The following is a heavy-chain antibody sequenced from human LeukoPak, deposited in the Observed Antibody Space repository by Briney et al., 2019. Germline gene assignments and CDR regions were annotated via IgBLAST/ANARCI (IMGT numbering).Heavy chain of an antibody. CDR2: IKQDGSEK. CDR1: GFTFSSYW. Sequence: GGSLRLSCAASGFTFSSYWTSWGRQAPGKGLEWVANIKQDGSEKYYVDSVKGRFTITRDNAKNSLYLQMNSLRAEDTAVYYCAREVSSSSGWYGSYYYYYMDVWGKGTTVTVSS. V-gene: IGHV3-7*01. CDR3: AREVSSSSGWYGSYYYYYMDV. D-gene: IGHD6-19*01. J-gene: IGHJ6*03.